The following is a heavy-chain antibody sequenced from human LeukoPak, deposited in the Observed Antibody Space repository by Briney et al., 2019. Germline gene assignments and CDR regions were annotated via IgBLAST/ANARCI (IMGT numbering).Heavy chain of an antibody. V-gene: IGHV1-2*02. Sequence: ASVKVSCKASGYTFTGYYMHWVRQAPGQGLEWMGWINPNSGGTNYAQKFQGRVTMTRDTSISTAYMELSRLRSDDTAVYYCARDITMVRGVPKDAFDIWGQGTMVTVSS. CDR1: GYTFTGYY. CDR3: ARDITMVRGVPKDAFDI. D-gene: IGHD3-10*01. J-gene: IGHJ3*02. CDR2: INPNSGGT.